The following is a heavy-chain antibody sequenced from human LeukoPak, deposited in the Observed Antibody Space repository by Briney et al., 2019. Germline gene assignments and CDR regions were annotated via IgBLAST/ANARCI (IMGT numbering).Heavy chain of an antibody. J-gene: IGHJ5*02. D-gene: IGHD1-1*01. Sequence: PSETLSLTCTVSGGSVSSGSYYWSWIRQPPGKGLEWIGYIYYSGSTNYNPSLKSRVTISVDTSKNQFSLKLSSVTAADTAVYHCARDLNWNAGQFDPWGQGTLVTVSS. CDR2: IYYSGST. CDR3: ARDLNWNAGQFDP. V-gene: IGHV4-61*01. CDR1: GGSVSSGSYY.